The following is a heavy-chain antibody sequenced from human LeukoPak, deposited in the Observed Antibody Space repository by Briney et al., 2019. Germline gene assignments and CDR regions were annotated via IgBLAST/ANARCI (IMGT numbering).Heavy chain of an antibody. D-gene: IGHD6-13*01. Sequence: ASVKVSCKASGGTFSSYAISWVRQAPGQGLEWMGGIIPIFGTANYAQKFQGRVTITADESTSTAYMELSSLRSEDTAVYYCASPLRPSSSWRRGFDYWGQGTLVTVSS. V-gene: IGHV1-69*13. CDR3: ASPLRPSSSWRRGFDY. J-gene: IGHJ4*02. CDR2: IIPIFGTA. CDR1: GGTFSSYA.